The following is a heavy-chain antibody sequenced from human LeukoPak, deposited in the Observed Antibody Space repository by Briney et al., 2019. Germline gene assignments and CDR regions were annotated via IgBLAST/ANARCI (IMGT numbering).Heavy chain of an antibody. D-gene: IGHD6-19*01. J-gene: IGHJ4*02. V-gene: IGHV3-23*01. CDR2: ISDSGGST. Sequence: GGSLRLSCAASGFTFSSHAMTWVRQAPGKGLEWVSGISDSGGSTYYADSVKGRFTISRDNSKNTVYLQMNSLRAEDTAVYYCAKDGIAVAGSSAWYWGRGTQVTVSS. CDR3: AKDGIAVAGSSAWY. CDR1: GFTFSSHA.